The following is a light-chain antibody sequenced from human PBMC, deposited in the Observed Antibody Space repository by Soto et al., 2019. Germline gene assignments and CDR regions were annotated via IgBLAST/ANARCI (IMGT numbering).Light chain of an antibody. Sequence: QSALTQPASVSGSPGQSITISCTGTSSDVGGYNYVSWYQHHPGKAPKLIIYEVNNRPSGVSNRFSGSKSGNMAPLTISGLQAEDEADYYCSSYTTSSTLVFGGGTKLTVL. J-gene: IGLJ3*02. CDR3: SSYTTSSTLV. CDR2: EVN. V-gene: IGLV2-14*01. CDR1: SSDVGGYNY.